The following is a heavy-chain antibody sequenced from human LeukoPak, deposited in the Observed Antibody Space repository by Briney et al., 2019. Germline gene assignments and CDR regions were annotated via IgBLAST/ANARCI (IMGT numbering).Heavy chain of an antibody. CDR2: IYPGDSDT. CDR3: ARHPDDSSGYDGAFDI. J-gene: IGHJ3*02. Sequence: KNGESLKISWKGSGYSFTSYWIGWVRQMPGKGLEWMGIIYPGDSDTRYSPSFQGQVTISADKSISTAYLQWSSLKASDTAMYYCARHPDDSSGYDGAFDIWGQGTMVTVSS. V-gene: IGHV5-51*01. D-gene: IGHD3-22*01. CDR1: GYSFTSYW.